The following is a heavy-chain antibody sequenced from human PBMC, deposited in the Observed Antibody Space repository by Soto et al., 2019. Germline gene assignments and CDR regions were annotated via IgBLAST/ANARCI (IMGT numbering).Heavy chain of an antibody. CDR2: IWYDGSSK. CDR1: GFTFSTYA. J-gene: IGHJ4*02. V-gene: IGHV3-30-3*01. CDR3: ARDTSYYDSVWGSYHLSFFFDY. Sequence: GGSLRLSCAASGFTFSTYAMHWVRQAPGKGLEWVAVIWYDGSSKYYADSVKGRFTISRDNSKNSLYLQLNSLRAEDTAVYSCARDTSYYDSVWGSYHLSFFFDYWGLGTLVTVSS. D-gene: IGHD3-16*02.